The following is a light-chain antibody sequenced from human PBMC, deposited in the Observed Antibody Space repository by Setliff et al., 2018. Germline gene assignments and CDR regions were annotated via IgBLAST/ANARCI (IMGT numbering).Light chain of an antibody. J-gene: IGLJ1*01. CDR2: DVS. CDR1: SSDVGGYNY. V-gene: IGLV2-8*01. Sequence: QSALTQPPSASGSPGQSVTISCTGTSSDVGGYNYVSWYQQHPGKAPKLMIYDVSKRPSGVPDRFSGSKSGNTASLTVSGLQAEDEADYYCSSYAGSNTPYVFGTGTQRTVL. CDR3: SSYAGSNTPYV.